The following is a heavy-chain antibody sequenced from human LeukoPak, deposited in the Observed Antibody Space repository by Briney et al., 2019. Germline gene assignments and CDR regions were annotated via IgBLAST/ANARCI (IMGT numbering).Heavy chain of an antibody. CDR2: VSSNGAKT. CDR3: AKDRTVGASYWYFDL. CDR1: GFTFSSYA. D-gene: IGHD1-26*01. Sequence: SGGSLRLSCAASGFTFSSYAITWVRQAPGKGLEWVSAVSSNGAKTYYADSVKGRFTISRDSSKNTLFLHMNTLRAEDTAIYYCAKDRTVGASYWYFDLWGRGTLVTVSS. V-gene: IGHV3-23*01. J-gene: IGHJ2*01.